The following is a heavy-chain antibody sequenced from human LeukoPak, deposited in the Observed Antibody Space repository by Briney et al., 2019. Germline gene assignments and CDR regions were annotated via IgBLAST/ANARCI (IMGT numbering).Heavy chain of an antibody. V-gene: IGHV1-3*01. CDR2: INAGIGNT. CDR1: GYTFTTYA. J-gene: IGHJ4*02. CDR3: ARXGGSTDLDY. D-gene: IGHD3-16*01. Sequence: ASVKVSCKASGYTFTTYAIHWVRQAPGQRLEWMGWINAGIGNTGYSQKFQGRVTITRDTSANTAYMDLSSLRSEDTAVYYCARXGGSTDLDYWGQGTLVTVSS.